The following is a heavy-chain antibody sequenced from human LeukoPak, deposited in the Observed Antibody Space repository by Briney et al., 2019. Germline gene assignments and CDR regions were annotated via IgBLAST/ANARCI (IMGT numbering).Heavy chain of an antibody. CDR3: ARDLGAVGSGSPSELGY. V-gene: IGHV4-30-4*01. Sequence: SETLSLTCTVSGGSISSDDSYWSWIRQPPGKGLEWIGYFYYSESTYYNPSLQSRVIISVDTSKNQFSLKLTSVTAADTAVYYCARDLGAVGSGSPSELGYWGQGTLVTVSS. J-gene: IGHJ4*02. D-gene: IGHD3-10*01. CDR2: FYYSEST. CDR1: GGSISSDDSY.